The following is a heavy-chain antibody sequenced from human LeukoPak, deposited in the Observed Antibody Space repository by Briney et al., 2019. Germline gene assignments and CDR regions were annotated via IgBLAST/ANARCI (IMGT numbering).Heavy chain of an antibody. V-gene: IGHV4-4*02. CDR2: IYHSGST. D-gene: IGHD4-23*01. CDR3: ARALASDYGGNPRRYFQH. Sequence: PSETLSLTCAVSGGSISSSNWWSWVRQPPGKGLEWIGEIYHSGSTNYNPSLKSRVTISVDTSKNQFSLKLSSVTAADTAVYYCARALASDYGGNPRRYFQHWGQGTLVTVSS. J-gene: IGHJ1*01. CDR1: GGSISSSNW.